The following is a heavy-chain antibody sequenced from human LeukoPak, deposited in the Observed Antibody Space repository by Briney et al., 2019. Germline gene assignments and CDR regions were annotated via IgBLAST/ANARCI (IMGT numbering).Heavy chain of an antibody. D-gene: IGHD3-10*01. Sequence: ASVKVSCKASGYTFTSYDIHWVRQATGQGLEWMGWINPNSGNTGYAQKFQGRVTMTRNTSISTAYMELSSLRSEDTAVYYCARVPMVRGYYYYMDVWGKGTTVTVSS. V-gene: IGHV1-8*01. CDR2: INPNSGNT. CDR3: ARVPMVRGYYYYMDV. J-gene: IGHJ6*03. CDR1: GYTFTSYD.